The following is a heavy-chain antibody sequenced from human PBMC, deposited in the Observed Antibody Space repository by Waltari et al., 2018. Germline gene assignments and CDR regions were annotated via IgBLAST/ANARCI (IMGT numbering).Heavy chain of an antibody. V-gene: IGHV3-48*03. CDR1: GFSLSDYG. Sequence: EVQLVESGGGLVQPGGSLRLSCAASGFSLSDYGMNWVRQAPGKGLGWVSLISSSGPTIHYADSVKGRFTVSRDNTENSLSLQMNGLRAEDTAIYYCARVWGVTTSDFWGQGTLVTVSS. D-gene: IGHD4-17*01. J-gene: IGHJ4*02. CDR3: ARVWGVTTSDF. CDR2: ISSSGPTI.